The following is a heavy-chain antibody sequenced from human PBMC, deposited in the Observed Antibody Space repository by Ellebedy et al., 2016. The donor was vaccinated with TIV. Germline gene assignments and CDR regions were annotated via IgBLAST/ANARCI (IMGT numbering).Heavy chain of an antibody. CDR2: IYYSGTS. CDR3: ARGHGSGSYFDWYFDS. D-gene: IGHD3-10*01. Sequence: MPSETLSLTCTVSGGSINSYYWSWIRQSPGKGLEWIGNIYYSGTSYYNPSLKSRVTMLVDTSRNQFSLNLSPVTAADTAVYYCARGHGSGSYFDWYFDSWGRGTLVTVSS. CDR1: GGSINSYY. J-gene: IGHJ2*01. V-gene: IGHV4-59*04.